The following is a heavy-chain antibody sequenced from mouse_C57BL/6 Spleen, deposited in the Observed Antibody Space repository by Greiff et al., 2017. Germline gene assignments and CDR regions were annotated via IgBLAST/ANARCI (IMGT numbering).Heavy chain of an antibody. Sequence: QVQLQQSGAELVRPGASVTLSCKASGYTFTDYEMHWVKQTPVHGLEWIGAIDPETGGTAYNQKFKGKAILTADKSSSTAYMELRSLTSEDSVVYYCTRRTAQATWFAYWGQGTLVTVSA. D-gene: IGHD3-2*02. J-gene: IGHJ3*01. CDR3: TRRTAQATWFAY. V-gene: IGHV1-15*01. CDR1: GYTFTDYE. CDR2: IDPETGGT.